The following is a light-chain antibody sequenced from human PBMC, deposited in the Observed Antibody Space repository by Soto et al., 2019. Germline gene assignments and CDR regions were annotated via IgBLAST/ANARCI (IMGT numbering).Light chain of an antibody. J-gene: IGLJ2*01. CDR1: SSDVGGYNY. V-gene: IGLV2-14*01. CDR3: SSYTSTSTLVV. CDR2: EVS. Sequence: QSALTQPASVSGSPGQSITISCTGTSSDVGGYNYVSWYQQHPGKAPKLMIHEVSNRPSGVSHRFSGSKSGNTASLTISGLQAEDEADYYCSSYTSTSTLVVFGGGTKLTVL.